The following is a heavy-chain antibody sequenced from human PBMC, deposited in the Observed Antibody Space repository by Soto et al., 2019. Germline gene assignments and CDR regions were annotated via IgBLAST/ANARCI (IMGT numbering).Heavy chain of an antibody. CDR2: ISSSSSTI. D-gene: IGHD6-19*01. V-gene: IGHV3-48*01. CDR1: GFTFSSYS. J-gene: IGHJ2*01. Sequence: EVQLVESGGGLVQPGGSLRLSCAASGFTFSSYSMNWVRQAPGKGLEWVSYISSSSSTIYYADSVKGRFTISRDNAKNSLYLQMNRLRAEDTAVYYCARDSGSSGWYWYFDLWGRGTLVTVSS. CDR3: ARDSGSSGWYWYFDL.